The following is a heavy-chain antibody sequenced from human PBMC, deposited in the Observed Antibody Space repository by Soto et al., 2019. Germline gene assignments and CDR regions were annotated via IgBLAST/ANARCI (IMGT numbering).Heavy chain of an antibody. V-gene: IGHV1-8*01. CDR2: MNPNSGNT. D-gene: IGHD3-16*01. CDR3: ARGLAMTSFGGESWFDP. Sequence: ASVKVSCKASGYTFTSYDINWVRQATGQGLGWMGWMNPNSGNTGYAQKFQGRVTMTRNTSISTAYMELSSLRSEDTAVYYCARGLAMTSFGGESWFDPWGQGTLVTVS. J-gene: IGHJ5*02. CDR1: GYTFTSYD.